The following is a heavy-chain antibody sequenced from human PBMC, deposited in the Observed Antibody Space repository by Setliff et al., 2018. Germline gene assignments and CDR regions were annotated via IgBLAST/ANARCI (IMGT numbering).Heavy chain of an antibody. CDR2: INPNSGGT. J-gene: IGHJ4*02. V-gene: IGHV1-2*06. CDR1: GYTFTGYY. D-gene: IGHD2-2*01. CDR3: ARGPLDFVVLPAAGKLDY. Sequence: ASVKVSCKASGYTFTGYYMHWVRQAPGQGLEWMGRINPNSGGTNYAQKFQGRVTMTRDTSISTAYMELSRLRSDDTAVYYCARGPLDFVVLPAAGKLDYWGQGTLVTVSS.